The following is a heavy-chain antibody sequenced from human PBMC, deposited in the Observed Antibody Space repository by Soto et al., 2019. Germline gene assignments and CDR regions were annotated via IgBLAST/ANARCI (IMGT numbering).Heavy chain of an antibody. V-gene: IGHV3-23*01. CDR2: ISGSGGST. Sequence: GGSLRLSCAASGFTFSSYAMSWVRQAPGKGLEWVSAISGSGGSTYYADSVKGRFTISRDNSKNTLYLQMNSLRAEDTAVYYCAKDHNGITYYDFWSGYLQADFDYWGQGTLVTVSS. D-gene: IGHD3-3*01. CDR3: AKDHNGITYYDFWSGYLQADFDY. CDR1: GFTFSSYA. J-gene: IGHJ4*02.